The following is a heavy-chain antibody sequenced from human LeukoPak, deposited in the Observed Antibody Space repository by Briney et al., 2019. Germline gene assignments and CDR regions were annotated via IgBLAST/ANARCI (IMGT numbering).Heavy chain of an antibody. CDR3: ARAEWLQFGHFDY. CDR1: GYIFSTYA. D-gene: IGHD5-24*01. J-gene: IGHJ4*02. Sequence: ASVKVSCKASGYIFSTYALHWVRQAPGQRLEWMGWINAGNGNTKYSQKFQGRVTITRDTSASTAYMELRSLRSEDTAVYYCARAEWLQFGHFDYWGQGTLVTVSS. V-gene: IGHV1-3*01. CDR2: INAGNGNT.